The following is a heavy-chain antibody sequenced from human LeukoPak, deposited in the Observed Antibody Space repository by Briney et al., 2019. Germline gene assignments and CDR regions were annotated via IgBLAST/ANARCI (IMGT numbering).Heavy chain of an antibody. CDR1: GSTFTSYG. J-gene: IGHJ4*02. Sequence: ASVKVSCSASGSTFTSYGISRVRLAPGQGLERMGWISAYKGNTNYAQKLKGRVAMTTDTSTSTAYMELRSLRADDTAVYYCARDKGVYYGSGSYSAFDYWGQGTLVTVSS. CDR3: ARDKGVYYGSGSYSAFDY. V-gene: IGHV1-18*01. CDR2: ISAYKGNT. D-gene: IGHD3-10*01.